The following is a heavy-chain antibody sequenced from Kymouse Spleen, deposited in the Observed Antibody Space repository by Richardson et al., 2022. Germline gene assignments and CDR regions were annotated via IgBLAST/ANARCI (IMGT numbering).Heavy chain of an antibody. Sequence: EVQLVESGGGLVQPGGSLRLSCAASGFTFSSYWMSWVRQAPGKGLEWVANIKQDGSEKYYVDSVKGRFTISRDNAKNSLYLQMNSLRAEDTAVYYCARGMVRGVYYYYYGMDVWGQGTTVTVSS. J-gene: IGHJ6*02. CDR3: ARGMVRGVYYYYYGMDV. V-gene: IGHV3-7*01. CDR2: IKQDGSEK. CDR1: GFTFSSYW. D-gene: IGHD3-10*01.